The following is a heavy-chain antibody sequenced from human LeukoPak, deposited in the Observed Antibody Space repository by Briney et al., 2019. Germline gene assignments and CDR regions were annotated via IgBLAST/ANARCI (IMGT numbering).Heavy chain of an antibody. CDR2: ISSSSSTI. CDR1: GFTFSSYG. D-gene: IGHD5-24*01. Sequence: GGSLRLSCAASGFTFSSYGMTWVRQAPGKGLEWVSYISSSSSTIYYADSVKGRFTISRDNSKNTLYLQMNSLRAEDTAVYYCAKRATIDYWGQGTLVTVSS. J-gene: IGHJ4*02. CDR3: AKRATIDY. V-gene: IGHV3-48*01.